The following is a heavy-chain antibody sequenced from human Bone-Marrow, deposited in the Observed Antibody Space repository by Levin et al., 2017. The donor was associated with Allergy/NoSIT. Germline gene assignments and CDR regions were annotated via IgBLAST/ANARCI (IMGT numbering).Heavy chain of an antibody. D-gene: IGHD6-19*01. Sequence: PGGSLRLSCAASGFNFFNYEMSWVRQAPGKGLEWVSGISETADDTYYADSVKGRFTISRDNANYNVYLHMDSLRPDDTAFYYCLTSGWNSRGYWGQGTLVTVSS. CDR3: LTSGWNSRGY. V-gene: IGHV3-23*01. J-gene: IGHJ4*02. CDR2: ISETADDT. CDR1: GFNFFNYE.